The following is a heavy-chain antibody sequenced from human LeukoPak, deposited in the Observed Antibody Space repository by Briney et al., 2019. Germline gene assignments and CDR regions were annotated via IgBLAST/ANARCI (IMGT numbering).Heavy chain of an antibody. CDR1: GFTLSDYY. Sequence: GSLRLSCAASGFTLSDYYMSWIRQPPGKGLDWIGYINYSGSTNYNPSLKSRVTKSGHTTKNQLSLKLSSVTAADTAVDYCANCPRGTEYFHHWGQGTLVTVSS. CDR2: INYSGST. V-gene: IGHV4-59*08. J-gene: IGHJ1*01. D-gene: IGHD1-1*01. CDR3: ANCPRGTEYFHH.